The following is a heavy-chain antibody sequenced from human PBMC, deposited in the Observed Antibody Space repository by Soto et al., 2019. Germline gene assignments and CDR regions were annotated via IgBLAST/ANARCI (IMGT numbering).Heavy chain of an antibody. Sequence: ASVKVSCKASGGTFSSYAISWVRQAPGQGLEWMGGIIPIFGTANYAQKFQGRVTITADESTSTAYMELSSLRSEDTAVYYCARATDSSSSRYYSYYYGMDVWGQGTTVTVSS. J-gene: IGHJ6*02. V-gene: IGHV1-69*13. CDR1: GGTFSSYA. D-gene: IGHD6-6*01. CDR2: IIPIFGTA. CDR3: ARATDSSSSRYYSYYYGMDV.